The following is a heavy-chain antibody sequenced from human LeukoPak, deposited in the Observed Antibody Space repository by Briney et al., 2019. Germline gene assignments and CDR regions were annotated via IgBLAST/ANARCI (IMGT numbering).Heavy chain of an antibody. J-gene: IGHJ3*02. CDR2: IYTSGST. Sequence: SQTLSLTCTVSGGSISSGSYYWSWIRQPAGKGLEWLGRIYTSGSTNYNPSLKSRVTISVDRSKNQFSLKLSSVTAADTAVYCCARIKHPKLGQSGYAFDIWGQGTMVTVSS. D-gene: IGHD7-27*01. V-gene: IGHV4-61*02. CDR1: GGSISSGSYY. CDR3: ARIKHPKLGQSGYAFDI.